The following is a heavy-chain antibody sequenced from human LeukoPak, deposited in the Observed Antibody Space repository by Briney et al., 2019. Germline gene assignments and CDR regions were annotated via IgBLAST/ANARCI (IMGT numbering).Heavy chain of an antibody. Sequence: ASVTVSCKASGGTFSSYAISWVRQAPGQGLEWMGIINPSGGSTNYAQKFQGRVTMTIDTSRNQFSLKLSSVTAVDTAVYYCASKKNDAFDYWGQGTLVTVSS. V-gene: IGHV1-46*01. D-gene: IGHD1-1*01. CDR3: ASKKNDAFDY. CDR2: INPSGGST. CDR1: GGTFSSYA. J-gene: IGHJ4*02.